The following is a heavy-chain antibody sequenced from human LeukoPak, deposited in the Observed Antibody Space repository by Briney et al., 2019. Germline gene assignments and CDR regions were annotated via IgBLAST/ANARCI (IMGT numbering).Heavy chain of an antibody. J-gene: IGHJ4*02. CDR2: IKLDGTEK. D-gene: IGHD6-19*01. V-gene: IGHV3-7*05. Sequence: GGSLRLSCAASGFPFSSFWMGWARQAPGKGLEWVANIKLDGTEKYYVNSVKGRFTISRDNDKNSLYLQMNSLRAEDTAVYYCARGFSGWNVPEFDYSGQGTLVTVSS. CDR1: GFPFSSFW. CDR3: ARGFSGWNVPEFDY.